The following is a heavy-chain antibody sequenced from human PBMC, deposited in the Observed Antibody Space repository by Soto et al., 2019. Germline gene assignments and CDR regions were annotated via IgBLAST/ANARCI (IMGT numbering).Heavy chain of an antibody. J-gene: IGHJ6*03. D-gene: IGHD2-8*01. Sequence: QAYLEQSGAEVKKPGASVKVSCKASGYSLTDNGITWVRQASGQGLECVGWISPDSGKTDYAQKFQGRVTMTRDTSINTVYMELSSLRSDDTAVYYCARVYGYYYYYLDVWGKGTTVTVSS. CDR3: ARVYGYYYYYLDV. V-gene: IGHV1-8*01. CDR2: ISPDSGKT. CDR1: GYSLTDNG.